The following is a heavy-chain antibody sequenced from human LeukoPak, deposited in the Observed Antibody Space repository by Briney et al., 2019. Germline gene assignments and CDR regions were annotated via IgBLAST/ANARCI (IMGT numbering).Heavy chain of an antibody. V-gene: IGHV1-69*06. J-gene: IGHJ1*01. CDR3: ARDYYYDSSGYHPAEYFNH. CDR1: GGTFSSYG. Sequence: GASVKVSCKASGGTFSSYGISWVRQAPGQGLEWMARIIPIFGTTNYAQKSQGRVTITADTSTSIAYMDLRSLRSEDTAVYYCARDYYYDSSGYHPAEYFNHWGQGTLVTVSS. CDR2: IIPIFGTT. D-gene: IGHD3-22*01.